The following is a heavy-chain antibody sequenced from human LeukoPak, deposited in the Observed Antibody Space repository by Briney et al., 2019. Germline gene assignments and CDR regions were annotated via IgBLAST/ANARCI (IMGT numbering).Heavy chain of an antibody. V-gene: IGHV3-66*04. CDR1: GFTVSSNY. CDR3: ARRGHGYGSPFDY. D-gene: IGHD5-18*01. CDR2: IYPNGNA. Sequence: GGSLRLSCAASGFTVSSNYMNWVRQAPGKGLEWVSMIYPNGNAFYTNSVKGRFTISRDNSKNTLDLQMSSLRAEDTAVYYCARRGHGYGSPFDYWGQGTLVTVSS. J-gene: IGHJ4*02.